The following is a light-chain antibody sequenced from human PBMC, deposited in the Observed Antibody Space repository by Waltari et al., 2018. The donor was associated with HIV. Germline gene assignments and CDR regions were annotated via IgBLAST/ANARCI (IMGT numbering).Light chain of an antibody. CDR3: QQTHSFPLT. CDR2: TAS. Sequence: DIQMTQSPSSVSASVGDGVSITCRASQYVGNWLAWYQQRPGKAPKRLIYTASTLQTGVPSRFSGSGSGTAFTLTIDSLQPEDFATYYCQQTHSFPLTFGGGTKVEIK. J-gene: IGKJ4*01. CDR1: QYVGNW. V-gene: IGKV1-12*01.